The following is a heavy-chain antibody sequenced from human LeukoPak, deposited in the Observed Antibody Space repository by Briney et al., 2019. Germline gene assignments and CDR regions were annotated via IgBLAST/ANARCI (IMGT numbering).Heavy chain of an antibody. J-gene: IGHJ6*03. V-gene: IGHV3-48*01. CDR3: AKDSAFYYIDV. Sequence: GGPLRLSCAASGFTFSSYSMNWVRQAPGKGLEWVSYISSSSSTIYYADSVKGRFTISRDNAKNSLYLQMNSLKGDDTAVYYCAKDSAFYYIDVWGKGTTVIISS. CDR1: GFTFSSYS. D-gene: IGHD3-10*01. CDR2: ISSSSSTI.